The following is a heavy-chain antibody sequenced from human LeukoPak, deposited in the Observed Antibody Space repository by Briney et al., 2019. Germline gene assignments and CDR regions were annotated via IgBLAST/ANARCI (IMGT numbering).Heavy chain of an antibody. CDR3: ARGKWNHYGMDV. CDR1: GDSFSSNSAA. CDR2: TYYGPKWYN. V-gene: IGHV6-1*01. Sequence: PSQTLSLTCAISGDSFSSNSAAWNWIRQSPSRGLEWLGRTYYGPKWYNDYGVSVKSRITINADTSKNQFSLQLNSVTPEDTAVYYCARGKWNHYGMDVWGQGTTVTVSS. D-gene: IGHD1-1*01. J-gene: IGHJ6*02.